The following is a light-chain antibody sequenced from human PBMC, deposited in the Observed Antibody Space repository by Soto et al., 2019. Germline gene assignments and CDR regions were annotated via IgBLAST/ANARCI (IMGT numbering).Light chain of an antibody. Sequence: QSVLTQPPSVSGAPGQRVTISCTGSSSNIGADYDVHWYQQLPGTAPKLLIYGNTNRPSGVPDRFSGFKSGTSASLAITGLQDDDEDDYYCQSYDRGLTGYLFGTGTKLTVL. J-gene: IGLJ1*01. CDR1: SSNIGADYD. V-gene: IGLV1-40*01. CDR3: QSYDRGLTGYL. CDR2: GNT.